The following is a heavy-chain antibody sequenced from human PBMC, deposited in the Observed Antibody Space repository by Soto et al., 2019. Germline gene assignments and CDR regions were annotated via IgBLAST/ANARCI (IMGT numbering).Heavy chain of an antibody. Sequence: SETLSLTCTVSGGSISSSSYYWGWIRQPPGKGLEWIGSIYYSGSTYYNPSLKSRVTISVDTSKNQFSLKLSSVTAADTAVYYCARQIYCSGGSCYSEESFLGYYYYYYYMDVWGKGTTVTVSS. CDR1: GGSISSSSYY. J-gene: IGHJ6*03. V-gene: IGHV4-39*01. CDR2: IYYSGST. D-gene: IGHD2-15*01. CDR3: ARQIYCSGGSCYSEESFLGYYYYYYYMDV.